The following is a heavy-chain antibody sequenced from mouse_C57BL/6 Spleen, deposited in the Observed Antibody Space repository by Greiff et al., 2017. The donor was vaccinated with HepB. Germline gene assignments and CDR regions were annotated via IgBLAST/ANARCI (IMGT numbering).Heavy chain of an antibody. D-gene: IGHD2-1*01. J-gene: IGHJ3*01. CDR1: GYTFTSYG. V-gene: IGHV1-81*01. CDR3: ARWDGNPSY. CDR2: IYPRSGNN. Sequence: QVHVKQSGAELARPGASVKLSCKASGYTFTSYGISWVRQRTGQGLEWIGEIYPRSGNNYYNEKFKGKATLTADKSSRTAYMELRSLTSEDSAVYFCARWDGNPSYWGQGTLVTVSA.